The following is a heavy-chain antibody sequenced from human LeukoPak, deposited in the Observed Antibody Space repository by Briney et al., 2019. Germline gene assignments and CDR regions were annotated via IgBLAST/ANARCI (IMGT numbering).Heavy chain of an antibody. V-gene: IGHV3-30-3*01. D-gene: IGHD3-3*01. CDR2: ISYDGSNK. CDR1: GFTFSSYA. Sequence: GGSLRLSCAASGFTFSSYAMHWVRQAPGKGLEWVAVISYDGSNKYYADSVKGRFTISRDNAKNSLYLQMNSLRAEDTAVYYCAKGPNYDFWSGYLVPYYYGMDVWGQGTTVTVSS. J-gene: IGHJ6*02. CDR3: AKGPNYDFWSGYLVPYYYGMDV.